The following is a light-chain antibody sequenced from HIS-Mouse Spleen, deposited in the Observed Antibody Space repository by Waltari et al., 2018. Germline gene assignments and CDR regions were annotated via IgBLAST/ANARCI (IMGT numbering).Light chain of an antibody. Sequence: SYVLTQPPSVSVAPGKTARITCGGNNIGSKSVHWYQQKPGQAPVLVVYYASDRPSGIPERLSGSNSGNTATLTISRVEAGDEADYYCQVWDSSSDHAVFGGGTQLTVL. V-gene: IGLV3-21*04. CDR2: YAS. CDR3: QVWDSSSDHAV. CDR1: NIGSKS. J-gene: IGLJ7*01.